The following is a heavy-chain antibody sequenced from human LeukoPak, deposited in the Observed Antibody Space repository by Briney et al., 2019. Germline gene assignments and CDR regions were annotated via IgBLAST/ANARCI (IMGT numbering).Heavy chain of an antibody. V-gene: IGHV1-69*13. Sequence: GASVKVSCKASGGTFSSYAISWVRQAPGQGLEWMGGIIPIFGTANYAQKFQGRVTITADESTSTAYMELSSLRSEDTAVYYCARGKYPPYNWFDPWGQGTLVTVSS. CDR1: GGTFSSYA. J-gene: IGHJ5*02. CDR3: ARGKYPPYNWFDP. D-gene: IGHD2/OR15-2a*01. CDR2: IIPIFGTA.